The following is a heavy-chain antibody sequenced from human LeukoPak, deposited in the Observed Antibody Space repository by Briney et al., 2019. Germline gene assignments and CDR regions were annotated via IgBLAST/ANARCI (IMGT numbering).Heavy chain of an antibody. CDR3: ARVFVSGIVVVPAAIRSSYYYYYMDV. V-gene: IGHV3-7*01. CDR2: IQKGGSEK. CDR1: GFGFHDHY. Sequence: GGSLRLSCVPSGFGFHDHYMSWVRQAPGKGLEWVANIQKGGSEKYYVASVKGRFTISRDNAKNSLYLQMNSLRAEDTAVYYCARVFVSGIVVVPAAIRSSYYYYYMDVWGKGTTVTVSS. J-gene: IGHJ6*03. D-gene: IGHD2-2*02.